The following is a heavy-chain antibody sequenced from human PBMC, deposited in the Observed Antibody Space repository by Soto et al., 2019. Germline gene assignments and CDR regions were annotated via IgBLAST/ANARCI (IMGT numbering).Heavy chain of an antibody. CDR3: VRMNADSYQFYYAMDV. D-gene: IGHD4-17*01. V-gene: IGHV2-26*01. CDR1: GFSLSTGRMG. CDR2: IFSDNER. J-gene: IGHJ6*02. Sequence: SGPTLVNPTETLTLTCAVSGFSLSTGRMGVSWIRQPPGKALEWLAHIFSDNERSYSTSMQGRLTISKDPSGSQVVLSMTNLDPVDTGTYYCVRMNADSYQFYYAMDVWGQGTTVTVSS.